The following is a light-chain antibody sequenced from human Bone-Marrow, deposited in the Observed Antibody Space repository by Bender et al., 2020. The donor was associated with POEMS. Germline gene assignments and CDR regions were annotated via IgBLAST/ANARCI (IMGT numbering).Light chain of an antibody. CDR2: PDN. CDR3: QVWDSSGDQWV. J-gene: IGLJ3*02. Sequence: SYVLTQPPSVSVAPGETARISCGGNNIGSENVHWFQQKPGQAPVLVMYPDNDRPSGIPERFSGSNSGDTATLTISRVEAGDEADYFCQVWDSSGDQWVFGGGTKLTVL. CDR1: NIGSEN. V-gene: IGLV3-21*04.